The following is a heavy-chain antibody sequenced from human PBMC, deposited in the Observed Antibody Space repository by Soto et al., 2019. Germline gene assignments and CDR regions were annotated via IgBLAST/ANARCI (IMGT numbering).Heavy chain of an antibody. Sequence: QVQLVQSGAEVKKPGSSVKVSCKASGGTFSSYAISWVRQAPGQGLEWMGGIIPIFGTANYAQKFQGRVTITADESTSKAYMELSSLRSEDTAVYDCAREELSYGYQGGPNYDYYGMDVWGQGTTVTVSS. J-gene: IGHJ6*02. D-gene: IGHD5-18*01. CDR3: AREELSYGYQGGPNYDYYGMDV. V-gene: IGHV1-69*01. CDR2: IIPIFGTA. CDR1: GGTFSSYA.